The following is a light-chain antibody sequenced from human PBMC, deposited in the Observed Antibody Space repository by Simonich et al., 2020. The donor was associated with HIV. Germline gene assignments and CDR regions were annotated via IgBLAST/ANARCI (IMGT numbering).Light chain of an antibody. CDR1: QSVSSY. Sequence: IVLTQSPATLSLSPGERVTLSCRASQSVSSYLAWYQQRPGQAPRLLIYDASTRATGIPARFSGSGSGTEFTLTISSMQSEDFAVYYCQQYNNWPITFGQGTRLEIK. CDR3: QQYNNWPIT. V-gene: IGKV3-15*01. J-gene: IGKJ5*01. CDR2: DAS.